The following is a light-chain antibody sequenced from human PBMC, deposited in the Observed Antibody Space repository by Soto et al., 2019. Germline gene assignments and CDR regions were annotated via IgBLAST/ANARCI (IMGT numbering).Light chain of an antibody. CDR1: QGIDTY. Sequence: DIQLTQSPSFLSASVGDIVTITCRASQGIDTYLAWYQQKPGKAPKLLIYAASILQSGVPSRFSGSGSGTEFTLTISSLQPEDFATYYCQQLNSYPFIFGQGTRLDFK. J-gene: IGKJ5*01. CDR2: AAS. V-gene: IGKV1-9*01. CDR3: QQLNSYPFI.